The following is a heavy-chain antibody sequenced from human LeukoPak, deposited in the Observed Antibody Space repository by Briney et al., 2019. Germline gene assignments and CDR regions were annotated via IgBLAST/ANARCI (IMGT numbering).Heavy chain of an antibody. CDR2: IYYSGST. V-gene: IGHV4-59*01. J-gene: IGHJ5*02. Sequence: KASETLSLTCTVSGGSISSYYWSWIRQPPGKGLEWIGYIYYSGSTNYNPSLKSRVTISVDTSKNQFSLKLSSVTAADTAVYYCARDHSGSYYGFDPWGQGTLVTVSS. D-gene: IGHD1-26*01. CDR3: ARDHSGSYYGFDP. CDR1: GGSISSYY.